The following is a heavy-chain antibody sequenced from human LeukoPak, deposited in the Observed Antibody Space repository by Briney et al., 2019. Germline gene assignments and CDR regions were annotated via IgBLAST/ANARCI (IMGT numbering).Heavy chain of an antibody. CDR2: INPNSGGT. J-gene: IGHJ4*02. CDR1: GYTFTGYY. CDR3: ARMDRESYSISWFDY. Sequence: ASVKVSCKASGYTFTGYYMHWVRQAPGQGLEWMGWINPNSGGTNYAQKFQGRVTMTRDTSISTAYMELSRLRSDDTAVYYCARMDRESYSISWFDYWGQGTLVTVSS. D-gene: IGHD6-13*01. V-gene: IGHV1-2*02.